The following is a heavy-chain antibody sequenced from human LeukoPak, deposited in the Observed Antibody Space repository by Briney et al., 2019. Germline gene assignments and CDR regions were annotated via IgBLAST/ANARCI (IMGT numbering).Heavy chain of an antibody. V-gene: IGHV3-23*01. Sequence: AGGSLRLSCAASGFTFSSSAMSWVRQAPGKGLEWVSLISASGGSTYYADSVKGRFTISRDNSKNTLSLQMNSLRAEDTALYYCAKDRWTSGGSGGGDYWGQGTLVTVSS. CDR3: AKDRWTSGGSGGGDY. D-gene: IGHD2-15*01. CDR2: ISASGGST. J-gene: IGHJ4*02. CDR1: GFTFSSSA.